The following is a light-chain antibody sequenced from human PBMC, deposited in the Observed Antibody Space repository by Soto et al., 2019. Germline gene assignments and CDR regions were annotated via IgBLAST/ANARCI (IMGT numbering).Light chain of an antibody. CDR2: DES. CDR1: QTVRNNY. J-gene: IGKJ4*01. V-gene: IGKV3-20*01. Sequence: EIVLTQSPGTLSLSPGERATLSCRASQTVRNNYLAWYQQKTGQAPRLLIYDESSRATGIPARLSGGGSGTDFNLTISSLEPEDFAVYYCQKFSSYPLTCGGGTKVDI. CDR3: QKFSSYPLT.